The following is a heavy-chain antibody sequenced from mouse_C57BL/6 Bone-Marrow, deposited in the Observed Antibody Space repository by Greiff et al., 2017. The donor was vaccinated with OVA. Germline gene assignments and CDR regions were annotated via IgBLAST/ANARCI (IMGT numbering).Heavy chain of an antibody. Sequence: VHVKQSGAELVRPGASVKLSCTASGFNIKDDYMHWVKQRPEQGLEWIGWIDPENGDTEYASKFQGKATITADTSSNTAYLQLSSLTSEDTAVYYCTKGYGYSNYWGQGTLVTVSA. J-gene: IGHJ3*01. CDR1: GFNIKDDY. CDR3: TKGYGYSNY. V-gene: IGHV14-4*01. CDR2: IDPENGDT. D-gene: IGHD2-5*01.